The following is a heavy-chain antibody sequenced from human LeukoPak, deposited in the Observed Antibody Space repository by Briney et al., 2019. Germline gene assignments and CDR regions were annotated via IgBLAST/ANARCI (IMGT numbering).Heavy chain of an antibody. Sequence: GGSLRLSCAASGFTFSSYAMSWVRQAPGKGLEWVSAISGGGASGGRTYYADAVRGRFTISRDNSKNTLYLQMNSLRAEDTAVYYCAKGLQWELPCDYWGQGTLATVSS. V-gene: IGHV3-23*01. CDR1: GFTFSSYA. CDR2: ISGGGASGGRT. J-gene: IGHJ4*02. CDR3: AKGLQWELPCDY. D-gene: IGHD1-26*01.